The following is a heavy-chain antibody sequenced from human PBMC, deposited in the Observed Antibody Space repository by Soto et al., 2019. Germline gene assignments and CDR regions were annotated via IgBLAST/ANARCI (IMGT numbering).Heavy chain of an antibody. D-gene: IGHD2-2*01. J-gene: IGHJ4*02. V-gene: IGHV3-33*01. CDR2: IWYDGSNK. CDR3: ARDPSNTSGNKLYLDY. CDR1: GFTFSSYG. Sequence: GGSLRLSCAASGFTFSSYGMHWVRQAPGKGLEWVAVIWYDGSNKYYADSVKGRFTISRDNSKNTLYLQMNSLRAEDTGVYYCARDPSNTSGNKLYLDYWGQGTPVTVSS.